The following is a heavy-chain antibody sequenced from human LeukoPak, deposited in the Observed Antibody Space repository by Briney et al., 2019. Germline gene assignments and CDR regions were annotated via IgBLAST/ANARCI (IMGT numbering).Heavy chain of an antibody. D-gene: IGHD1-26*01. CDR3: AKTGEWELLPLYHFQH. CDR2: ISYDGSNK. Sequence: GGSLRLSCAASGFTFSSYGMHWVRQAPGKGLEWVAVISYDGSNKYYADSVKGRLTISRDNSKNTLYLQMNSLRAEDTAVYYCAKTGEWELLPLYHFQHWGQGTLVTVSS. V-gene: IGHV3-30*18. CDR1: GFTFSSYG. J-gene: IGHJ1*01.